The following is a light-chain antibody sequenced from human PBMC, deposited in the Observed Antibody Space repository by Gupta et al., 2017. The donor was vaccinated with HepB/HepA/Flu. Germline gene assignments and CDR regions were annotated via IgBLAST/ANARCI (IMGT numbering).Light chain of an antibody. CDR2: DTY. Sequence: EIVLTQSPATLSLSPGERATLSCRASQSVRSYLVWYQQKPGQAPRLLIYDTYNRATGIPARFSGSGSATDFTLTISSLEPEDFAVYYCQQRSSWPLTFGGGTKVEIK. CDR1: QSVRSY. J-gene: IGKJ4*01. V-gene: IGKV3-11*01. CDR3: QQRSSWPLT.